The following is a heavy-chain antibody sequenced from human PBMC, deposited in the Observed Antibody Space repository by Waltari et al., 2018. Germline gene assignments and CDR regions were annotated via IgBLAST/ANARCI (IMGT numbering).Heavy chain of an antibody. CDR1: GFTFSSYA. CDR2: SSGSGGRT. D-gene: IGHD5-18*01. J-gene: IGHJ4*02. Sequence: EVQLVESGGGLVQPGGSLRLSCAASGFTFSSYAMSWVRQAPGNGMEWVLGSSGSGGRTYYADSGKCRFTISRDNSKNTLYLQMNILRAEDTAVYYCANRYGFSGFDYWGQGTLVTVSS. V-gene: IGHV3-23*04. CDR3: ANRYGFSGFDY.